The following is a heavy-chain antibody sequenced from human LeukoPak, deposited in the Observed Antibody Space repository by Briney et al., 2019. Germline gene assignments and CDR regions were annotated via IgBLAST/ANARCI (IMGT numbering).Heavy chain of an antibody. Sequence: GGSLRLSCAASGFTFSSYSMNWVRQAPGKGLEWVSSSSSSSSYIYYADSVKGRFTISRDNAKNSLYLQMNSLRAEDTAVYYCATNPGIAVAGTFGVWGQGTTVTVSS. V-gene: IGHV3-21*01. J-gene: IGHJ6*02. CDR2: SSSSSSYI. CDR1: GFTFSSYS. CDR3: ATNPGIAVAGTFGV. D-gene: IGHD6-19*01.